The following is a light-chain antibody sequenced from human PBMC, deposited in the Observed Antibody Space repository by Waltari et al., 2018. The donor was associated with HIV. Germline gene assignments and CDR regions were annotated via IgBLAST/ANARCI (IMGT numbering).Light chain of an antibody. CDR3: CSYAGSSTSV. CDR2: EVS. V-gene: IGLV2-23*02. CDR1: SSDVGSYDL. J-gene: IGLJ2*01. Sequence: QSALTQPASVSGSPGQSITISCTGTSSDVGSYDLVSWYQQHPGKAPKLVIYEVSKRPSGVSNRFSGSKSGSTASLTISGLQAEDEADYFCCSYAGSSTSVFGGGTKLTVL.